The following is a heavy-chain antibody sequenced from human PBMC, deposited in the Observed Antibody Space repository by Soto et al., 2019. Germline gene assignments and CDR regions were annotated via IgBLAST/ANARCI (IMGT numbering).Heavy chain of an antibody. D-gene: IGHD6-19*01. CDR2: IKKDGSEK. V-gene: IGHV3-7*01. Sequence: GGSLRLSCAASGFTFSSYWMSWVRQAPGKGLEWVANIKKDGSEKYYVDSVKGRFTISRDNAKNSLYLQMNSLRAEDTAVYYCARLIAVAGTEDFDYWGQGTLVTVSS. J-gene: IGHJ4*02. CDR3: ARLIAVAGTEDFDY. CDR1: GFTFSSYW.